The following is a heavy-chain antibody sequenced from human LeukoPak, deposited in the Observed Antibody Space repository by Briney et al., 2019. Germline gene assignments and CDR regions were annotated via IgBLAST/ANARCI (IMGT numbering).Heavy chain of an antibody. Sequence: ASVKVSCKVSGYTLTELSMHWVRQAPGKGLEWMGGFDPEDGETIYAQKFQGRVTMTEDTSTDTAYMELSSLRSEDTAVYYCATKYCSNTSCYYFDYWGQGTLVTVSS. J-gene: IGHJ4*02. V-gene: IGHV1-24*01. CDR3: ATKYCSNTSCYYFDY. CDR2: FDPEDGET. D-gene: IGHD2-2*01. CDR1: GYTLTELS.